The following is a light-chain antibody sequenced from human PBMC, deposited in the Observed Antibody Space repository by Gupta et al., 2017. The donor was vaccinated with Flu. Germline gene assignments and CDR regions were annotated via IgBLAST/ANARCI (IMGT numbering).Light chain of an antibody. Sequence: VIISCSGTSSDVGGYNHVCWHHKHPGNPPKLLIYAVDERTSGVADRFSGSKAGNTASLTVSGLQREDEADYYCTSYATGDKWVFGGGTNLTVL. J-gene: IGLJ3*02. CDR1: SSDVGGYNH. CDR3: TSYATGDKWV. V-gene: IGLV2-8*01. CDR2: AVD.